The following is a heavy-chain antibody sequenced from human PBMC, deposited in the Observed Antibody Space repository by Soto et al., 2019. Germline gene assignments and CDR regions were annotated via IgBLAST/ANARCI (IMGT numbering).Heavy chain of an antibody. Sequence: QVQLQESGPRLVKPSETLSLTCTVSCGSISSYYWSWIRLPPGKGLEWIGYVLSRGSTNYNPSLKSRLTIAADPPNNQFAVKLTSVTASDTAVYYCARGVATIGPWGQGTLVTVYS. CDR3: ARGVATIGP. D-gene: IGHD5-12*01. J-gene: IGHJ5*02. CDR2: VLSRGST. CDR1: CGSISSYY. V-gene: IGHV4-59*01.